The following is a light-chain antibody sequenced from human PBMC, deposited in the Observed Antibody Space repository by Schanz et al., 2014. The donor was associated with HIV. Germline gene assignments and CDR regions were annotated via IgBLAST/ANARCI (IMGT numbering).Light chain of an antibody. V-gene: IGLV2-14*03. CDR3: SSYTTTNTWL. CDR1: SSDVGGYNY. J-gene: IGLJ3*02. CDR2: DVS. Sequence: QSVLTQPASVSGSPGQSITISCTGTSSDVGGYNYLSWYQQHPGKAPKLMIYDVSNRPSGVSYRFSGSKSGTTASLTISGLQAEDEADYYCSSYTTTNTWLFGGGTKVTVL.